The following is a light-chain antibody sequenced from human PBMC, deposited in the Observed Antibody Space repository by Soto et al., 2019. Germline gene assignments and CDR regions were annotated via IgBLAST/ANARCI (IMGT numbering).Light chain of an antibody. CDR2: RND. CDR1: SSNVGSNS. CDR3: ATWDDSLNGVV. Sequence: QSVLTQPPSASGTPGQRVTISCSGSSSNVGSNSVNWYQHLPGTDPKLLIYRNDRRPSGVPNRFSGSKSGTSASLAISGLQSEDETDYYCATWDDSLNGVVFGGGTKLTVL. J-gene: IGLJ3*02. V-gene: IGLV1-44*01.